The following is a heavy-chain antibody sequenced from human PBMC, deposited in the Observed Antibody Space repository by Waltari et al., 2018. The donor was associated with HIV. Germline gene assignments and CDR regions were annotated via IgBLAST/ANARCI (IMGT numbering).Heavy chain of an antibody. CDR1: GYSISSGYY. J-gene: IGHJ6*02. CDR2: IYHSGST. Sequence: QVQLQESGPGLVKPSETLSLTCAVSGYSISSGYYWAWIRQPTGKGLEWIGSIYHSGSTYYNPSLKSRVTISVDTSKNQFSLKLSSVTAADTAVYYCARDHVVVTAIPYYYYYGMDVWGQGTTVTVSS. CDR3: ARDHVVVTAIPYYYYYGMDV. D-gene: IGHD2-21*02. V-gene: IGHV4-38-2*02.